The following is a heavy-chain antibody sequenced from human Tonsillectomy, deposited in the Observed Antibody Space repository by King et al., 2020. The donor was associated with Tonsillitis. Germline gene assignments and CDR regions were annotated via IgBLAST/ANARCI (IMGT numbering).Heavy chain of an antibody. V-gene: IGHV3-30-3*01. J-gene: IGHJ6*02. D-gene: IGHD4-17*01. Sequence: VQLVESGGGVVQPGRSLRLSCAASGFTFSSYAMHWVRQAPGKGLEWVAVISYDGSNKYYADSVKGRFTISRENSKNTLSLQMNSLRAEDTAVYYCARRNGDYAPSELYYYYYYGMDVWGQGTTVTVSS. CDR1: GFTFSSYA. CDR2: ISYDGSNK. CDR3: ARRNGDYAPSELYYYYYYGMDV.